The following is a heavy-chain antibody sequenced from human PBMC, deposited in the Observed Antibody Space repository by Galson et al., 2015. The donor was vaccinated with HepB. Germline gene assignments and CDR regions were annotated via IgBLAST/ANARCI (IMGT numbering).Heavy chain of an antibody. CDR1: GGSFSGYY. D-gene: IGHD3-16*02. CDR3: AREGCCDYVWGSYRRQSYFDY. V-gene: IGHV4-34*01. CDR2: INHSGST. J-gene: IGHJ4*02. Sequence: TLSLTCAVYGGSFSGYYWSWIRQPPGKGLEWIGEINHSGSTNYNPSLKSRVTISVDTSKNQFSLKLSSVTAADTAVYYCAREGCCDYVWGSYRRQSYFDYWGQGTLVTVSS.